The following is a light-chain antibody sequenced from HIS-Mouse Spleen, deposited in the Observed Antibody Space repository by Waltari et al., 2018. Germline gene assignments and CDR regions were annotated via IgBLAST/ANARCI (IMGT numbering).Light chain of an antibody. Sequence: SYELTQPPSVSVSPGQTASITCSGDKLGDKYACWYQQKPGQSPVLVIYQDSKRPSGIPARFSSSNSGNTATLTISGTQAMDEADYYCQAWDSSTVVFGGGTKLTVL. CDR2: QDS. J-gene: IGLJ2*01. CDR3: QAWDSSTVV. CDR1: KLGDKY. V-gene: IGLV3-1*01.